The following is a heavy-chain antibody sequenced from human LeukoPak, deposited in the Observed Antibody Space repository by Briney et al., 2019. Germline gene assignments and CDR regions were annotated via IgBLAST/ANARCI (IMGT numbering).Heavy chain of an antibody. CDR3: ARDYAGYSSRFGYYYYMDV. CDR2: INSDGSST. CDR1: GFTFSSYW. V-gene: IGHV3-74*01. Sequence: PGGSLRLSCAASGFTFSSYWMHWVRQAPGKGLVWVSRINSDGSSTSYADSVKGRFTISRDNAKSTLYLQMNSLRAEDTAVYYCARDYAGYSSRFGYYYYMDVWGKGTTVTVSS. D-gene: IGHD5-18*01. J-gene: IGHJ6*03.